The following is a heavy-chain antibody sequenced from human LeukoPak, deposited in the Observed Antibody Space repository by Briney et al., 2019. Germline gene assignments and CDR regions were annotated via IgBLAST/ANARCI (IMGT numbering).Heavy chain of an antibody. Sequence: PGGSLRLSCAAPGFTFSSYEMNWVRQAPGKGLEWVSYISTSGTTIYYADSVKGRFTISRDNAKNSLYLQMNSLRAEDTAVYYCARDSPITGSFYYYMDVWGKGTTVTVSS. J-gene: IGHJ6*03. V-gene: IGHV3-48*03. D-gene: IGHD1-20*01. CDR1: GFTFSSYE. CDR2: ISTSGTTI. CDR3: ARDSPITGSFYYYMDV.